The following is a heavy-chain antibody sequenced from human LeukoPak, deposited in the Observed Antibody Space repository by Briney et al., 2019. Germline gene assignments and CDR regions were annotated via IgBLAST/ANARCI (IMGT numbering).Heavy chain of an antibody. D-gene: IGHD6-6*01. Sequence: GGSLSLSCAASGFTFSSHCMNWVRQAPGKGLEWVSSITNTGSSISYADSLKGRFIMSRDNAKNSLYLQMNSLRPEDTAVYYCARERYSRSSHDRLDLWGQGTMVTVSS. CDR3: ARERYSRSSHDRLDL. CDR2: ITNTGSSI. CDR1: GFTFSSHC. V-gene: IGHV3-21*01. J-gene: IGHJ3*01.